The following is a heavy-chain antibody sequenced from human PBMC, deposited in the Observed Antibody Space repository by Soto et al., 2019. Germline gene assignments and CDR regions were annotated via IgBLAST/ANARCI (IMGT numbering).Heavy chain of an antibody. V-gene: IGHV3-74*01. Sequence: GGSLRLSCAASGFTFSSYWMHWLRQVPGKGLVWVSRINGDGSYTNYADSVKGRFTISRENAKNTLYLQMNSLRAEDTAVYYCTTDPLTYYYDSSGSKDAFDIWGQGTMVTVSS. J-gene: IGHJ3*02. D-gene: IGHD3-22*01. CDR2: INGDGSYT. CDR1: GFTFSSYW. CDR3: TTDPLTYYYDSSGSKDAFDI.